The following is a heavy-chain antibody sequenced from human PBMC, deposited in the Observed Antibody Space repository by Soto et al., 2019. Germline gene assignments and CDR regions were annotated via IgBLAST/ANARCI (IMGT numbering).Heavy chain of an antibody. D-gene: IGHD3-9*01. V-gene: IGHV2-5*02. J-gene: IGHJ4*02. CDR3: AQRPAYDISTGYYPFDY. CDR2: IYWDDGK. CDR1: VFSLSTVRVG. Sequence: SGTERVHPTLSLTLTCLLSVFSLSTVRVGGAWVSPLAAEALEWLALIYWDDGKRYSPSLKTRLNITKDTSKNQVVLTLTNVDPVDTATYYCAQRPAYDISTGYYPFDYWGQGSLVTLSS.